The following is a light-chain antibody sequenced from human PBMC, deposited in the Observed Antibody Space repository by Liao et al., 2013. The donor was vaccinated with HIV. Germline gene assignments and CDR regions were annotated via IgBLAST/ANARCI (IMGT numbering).Light chain of an antibody. J-gene: IGLJ2*01. CDR1: TLGDRF. Sequence: SYELTQPPSVSVSPGQTASIACSGDTLGDRFTCWYQQRPGQSPVLVIYQDNKRPSGIPERFSGTGSGNTATLTISGTQAMDEADYYCQAWDRNTAIFGGGTKLTVL. V-gene: IGLV3-1*01. CDR3: QAWDRNTAI. CDR2: QDN.